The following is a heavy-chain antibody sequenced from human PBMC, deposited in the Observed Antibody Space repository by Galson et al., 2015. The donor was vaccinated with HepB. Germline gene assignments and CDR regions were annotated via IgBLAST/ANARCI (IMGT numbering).Heavy chain of an antibody. CDR2: IYRSGIA. D-gene: IGHD2-15*01. V-gene: IGHV4-4*02. J-gene: IGHJ5*02. CDR3: ASLGYCNGSDCYRVS. Sequence: SETLSLTCAVSGGSMNSRNWWSWVRQPPGQGLEWIGEIYRSGIANYNPSLESRVTISVDKSNNQFSLELRSVTAADTALYYCASLGYCNGSDCYRVSWGQGTLVTVSS. CDR1: GGSMNSRNW.